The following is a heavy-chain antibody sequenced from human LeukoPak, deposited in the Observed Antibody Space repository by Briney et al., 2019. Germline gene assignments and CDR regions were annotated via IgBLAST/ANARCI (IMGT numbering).Heavy chain of an antibody. CDR3: ARGSGDYNGYYFDY. D-gene: IGHD2-8*01. V-gene: IGHV1-8*01. CDR2: MNPNSGNT. Sequence: ASVKVSCKASGYTFTSYDINWVRQATGQGLEWMGWMNPNSGNTGYAQKFQGRVTMTRNTSISTAYMELSSLRSEDTAVYYCARGSGDYNGYYFDYWGQGTLVTVSS. J-gene: IGHJ4*02. CDR1: GYTFTSYD.